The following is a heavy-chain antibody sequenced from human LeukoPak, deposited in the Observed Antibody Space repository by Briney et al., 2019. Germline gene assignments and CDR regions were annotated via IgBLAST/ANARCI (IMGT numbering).Heavy chain of an antibody. CDR1: GGSFSRYY. CDR3: ARAGHGDYYDYSA. D-gene: IGHD3-22*01. J-gene: IGHJ5*02. CDR2: INHSGST. V-gene: IGHV4-34*01. Sequence: SETLSLTCAVYGGSFSRYYWSWIRQPRGKWLEWIGEINHSGSTNYNPSLKSRVTISVDTSKNQFSLKLSSVTAADTAVYYCARAGHGDYYDYSAWGQGTLVTVSS.